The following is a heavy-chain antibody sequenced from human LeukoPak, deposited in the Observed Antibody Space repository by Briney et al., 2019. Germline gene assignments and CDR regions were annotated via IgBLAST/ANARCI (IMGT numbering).Heavy chain of an antibody. V-gene: IGHV4-34*01. CDR1: GGSFSGYY. CDR2: INHSGST. CDR3: ARVFGVVNDAFDI. J-gene: IGHJ3*02. D-gene: IGHD3-3*01. Sequence: SETLSLTCAVYGGSFSGYYWSWIRQPPGKGLEWIGEINHSGSTNYNPSLKSRVTISVDTSKNQFSLKLSSVTAADTAVYYCARVFGVVNDAFDIWGQGTMVTVSS.